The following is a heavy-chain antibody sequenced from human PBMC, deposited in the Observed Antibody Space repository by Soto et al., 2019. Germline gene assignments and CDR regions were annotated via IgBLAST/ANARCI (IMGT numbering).Heavy chain of an antibody. CDR3: ARDFLGGERPFSNNRDV. CDR2: ISWNSANI. D-gene: IGHD6-6*01. CDR1: GFTFDDHA. J-gene: IGHJ6*02. Sequence: EVQLVESGGGLVQPGRSLRLSCAASGFTFDDHAMHWVRQVPGKGLEWVSAISWNSANIGYADSVKGRFTISRDNPKSSLHLQMTSLRPEDTALYYCARDFLGGERPFSNNRDVWGQGTTVTVSS. V-gene: IGHV3-9*01.